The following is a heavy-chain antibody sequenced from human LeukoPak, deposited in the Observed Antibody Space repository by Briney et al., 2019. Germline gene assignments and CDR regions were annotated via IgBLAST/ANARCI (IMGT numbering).Heavy chain of an antibody. CDR2: IFTSGSP. CDR1: GGSIGGHY. D-gene: IGHD2-15*01. CDR3: ARSEEGRFYDSAGYCEPFDL. J-gene: IGHJ3*01. V-gene: IGHV4-4*07. Sequence: SETLSLTCSVSGGSIGGHYWNWIRQASGKGLEWIGHIFTSGSPNYSPSFKSRVTFSRDTARSQIYLRMTSVTAADTAIYYCARSEEGRFYDSAGYCEPFDLWGQGIMVIVSS.